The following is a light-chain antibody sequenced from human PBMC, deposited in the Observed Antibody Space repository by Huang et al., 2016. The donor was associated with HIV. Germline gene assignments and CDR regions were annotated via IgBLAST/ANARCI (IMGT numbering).Light chain of an antibody. CDR3: QQYYSFPLT. V-gene: IGKV1-8*01. J-gene: IGKJ1*01. CDR2: ATS. CDR1: QAINTY. Sequence: AIRITQSPSSLSASTGDKVSITCRASQAINTYLAWYQQKPGKPPSRLIYATSTLQSGVPSRFSGSGSGTDFTLTITHLQSEDFATYYCQQYYSFPLTFGQGSQVEV.